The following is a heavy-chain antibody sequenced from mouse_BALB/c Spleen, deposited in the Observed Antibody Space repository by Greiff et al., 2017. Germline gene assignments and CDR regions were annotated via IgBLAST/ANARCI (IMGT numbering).Heavy chain of an antibody. CDR1: GFSLTSYG. D-gene: IGHD1-1*01. V-gene: IGHV2-9*02. Sequence: VQGVESGPGLVAPSQSLSITCTVSGFSLTSYGVHWVRQPPGKGLEWLGVIWAGGSTNYNSALMSRLSISKDNSKSQVFLKMNSLQTDDTAMYYCARLYYGSNYGYFDYWGQGTTLTVSS. CDR3: ARLYYGSNYGYFDY. CDR2: IWAGGST. J-gene: IGHJ2*01.